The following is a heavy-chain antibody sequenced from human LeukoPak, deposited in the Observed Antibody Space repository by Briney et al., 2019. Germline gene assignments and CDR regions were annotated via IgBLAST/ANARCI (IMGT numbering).Heavy chain of an antibody. CDR3: AEGGSTSGAFNI. Sequence: SVKVSCKASGGTFSSYAISWVRQAPGQGLEWMGRIIPIFGTTNYAQKFQDRITMTTDESRGTAFMELNSLRSEDTAVYFCAEGGSTSGAFNIWGQGTMVTVSS. J-gene: IGHJ3*02. CDR2: IIPIFGTT. D-gene: IGHD2-15*01. CDR1: GGTFSSYA. V-gene: IGHV1-69*05.